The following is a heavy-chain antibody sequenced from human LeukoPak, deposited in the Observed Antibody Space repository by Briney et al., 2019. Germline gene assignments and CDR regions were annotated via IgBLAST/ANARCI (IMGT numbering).Heavy chain of an antibody. D-gene: IGHD2-2*01. CDR3: ARPKEVDYYYYMDV. CDR2: VYYSGST. CDR1: GGSISSYY. J-gene: IGHJ6*03. Sequence: SSETLSLTCTVSGGSISSYYWSWIRQPPGKGLEWIGYVYYSGSTSYNPSLKSRVTLSVDTSKNQFSLKLRSVTAADTAVYYCARPKEVDYYYYMDVWGKGTTVTVSS. V-gene: IGHV4-59*01.